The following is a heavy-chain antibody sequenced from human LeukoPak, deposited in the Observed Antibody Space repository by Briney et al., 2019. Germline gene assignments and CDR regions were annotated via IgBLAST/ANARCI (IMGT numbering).Heavy chain of an antibody. CDR1: GYTFTSYA. V-gene: IGHV1-3*01. CDR3: ARQEAAAGNSYYYYYGMDV. Sequence: ASVKVSCKASGYTFTSYAMHWVRQAPGQRLEWMGWINAGNGNTKYSQKFQGRVTITRDTSASTAYRELSSLRSEDTAVYYCARQEAAAGNSYYYYYGMDVWGKGTTVTVSS. D-gene: IGHD6-13*01. J-gene: IGHJ6*04. CDR2: INAGNGNT.